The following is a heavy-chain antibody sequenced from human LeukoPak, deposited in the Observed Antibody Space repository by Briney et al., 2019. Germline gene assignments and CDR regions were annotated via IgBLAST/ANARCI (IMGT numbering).Heavy chain of an antibody. Sequence: ASVKVSCKASGYTFTSYDINWVRQATGQGLEWMGWMNPNSANTGYAQKFQGRVTMTRNTSISTAYMELSSLRSEDTAVYYCARGRGLGRTIFGVVIIRGGNFDYWGQGTLVTVSS. V-gene: IGHV1-8*01. J-gene: IGHJ4*02. CDR1: GYTFTSYD. CDR2: MNPNSANT. CDR3: ARGRGLGRTIFGVVIIRGGNFDY. D-gene: IGHD3-3*01.